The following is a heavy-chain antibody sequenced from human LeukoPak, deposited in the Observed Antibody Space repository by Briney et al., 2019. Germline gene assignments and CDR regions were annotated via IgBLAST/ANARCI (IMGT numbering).Heavy chain of an antibody. Sequence: GRSLRLSCAASGFTFSSYAMHWVRQAPGKGLEWVAVISYDGSNKYYADSVKGRFTISRDNSKNTLYLQMNSLRAEDTAVYYCARELSNYDILTEPADYWGQGTLVTVSS. D-gene: IGHD3-9*01. CDR2: ISYDGSNK. V-gene: IGHV3-30*04. J-gene: IGHJ4*02. CDR1: GFTFSSYA. CDR3: ARELSNYDILTEPADY.